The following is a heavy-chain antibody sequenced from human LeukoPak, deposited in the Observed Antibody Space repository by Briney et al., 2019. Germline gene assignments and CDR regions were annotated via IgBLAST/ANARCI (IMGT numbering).Heavy chain of an antibody. CDR2: ISSSGSTI. J-gene: IGHJ4*02. CDR3: ARVRMGRLEMATLDY. D-gene: IGHD5-24*01. Sequence: GGSLRLSCAASGFTFSSYEMNWVRQAPGKGLEWVSYISSSGSTIYYADSVKGRFTISRDNAKNSLYLQTNSLRAEDTAVYYCARVRMGRLEMATLDYWGQGTLVTVSS. CDR1: GFTFSSYE. V-gene: IGHV3-48*03.